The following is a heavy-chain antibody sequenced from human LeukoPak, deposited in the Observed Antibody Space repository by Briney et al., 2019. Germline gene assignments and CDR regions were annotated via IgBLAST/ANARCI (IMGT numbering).Heavy chain of an antibody. CDR1: GGTFSSYA. Sequence: SVKVSCKASGGTFSSYAISWVRQAPGQGLEWMGGIIPIFGTANYAQKFQGRVTITADESTSTAYMELSSLRSEDTAVYYCARDRCSSTSCYLNWFDPWGQGTLVTISS. V-gene: IGHV1-69*13. D-gene: IGHD2-2*01. CDR2: IIPIFGTA. J-gene: IGHJ5*02. CDR3: ARDRCSSTSCYLNWFDP.